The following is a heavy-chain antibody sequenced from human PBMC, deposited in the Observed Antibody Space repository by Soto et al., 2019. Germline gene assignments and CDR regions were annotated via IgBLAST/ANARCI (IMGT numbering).Heavy chain of an antibody. D-gene: IGHD1-26*01. CDR1: GFTFIDYA. V-gene: IGHV3-23*01. J-gene: IGHJ4*02. CDR3: AKGDGRIVPRHFDD. Sequence: PGGSLRLSCGASGFTFIDYAMSWGRQAPGKGLEWVSSISSGGGSPYYADSVKGRFTISRNNSKNTLFLQMNNLRAEDTAIYYCAKGDGRIVPRHFDDWGQGTLVTVSS. CDR2: ISSGGGSP.